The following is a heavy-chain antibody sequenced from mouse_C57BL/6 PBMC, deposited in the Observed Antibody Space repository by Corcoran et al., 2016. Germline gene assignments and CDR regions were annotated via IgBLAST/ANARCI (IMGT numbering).Heavy chain of an antibody. Sequence: QVQLQESGAELVKPGASVKLSCKASGYTFTEYTIHWVKQRSGQGLEWIGWFYPGSGSIKYNEKFKDKATLTADKSSSTVYMELSRLTSEDSAVYFCARNDYGRSPRYWCFDVWGTGITVTVSS. J-gene: IGHJ1*03. CDR3: ARNDYGRSPRYWCFDV. CDR1: GYTFTEYT. V-gene: IGHV1-62-2*01. CDR2: FYPGSGSI. D-gene: IGHD1-1*01.